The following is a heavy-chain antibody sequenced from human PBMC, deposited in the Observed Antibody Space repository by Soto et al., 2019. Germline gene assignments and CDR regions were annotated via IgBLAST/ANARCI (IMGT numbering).Heavy chain of an antibody. D-gene: IGHD4-4*01. CDR3: AREVNSKLDY. CDR2: IYYSGST. V-gene: IGHV4-59*01. CDR1: GGSISSYY. Sequence: SETLSLTCTVSGGSISSYYWSWIRQPPGKGLEWIGYIYYSGSTNYNPSLKSRVTIPVDTSKNQFSLKLGSVTAADTAVYYCAREVNSKLDYWGQGTLVTVSS. J-gene: IGHJ4*02.